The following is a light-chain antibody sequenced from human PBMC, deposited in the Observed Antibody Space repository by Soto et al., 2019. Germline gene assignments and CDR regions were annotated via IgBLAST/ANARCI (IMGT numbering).Light chain of an antibody. CDR3: QQHYTWPPLYT. V-gene: IGKV3-15*01. J-gene: IGKJ2*01. Sequence: EIVMTQSPATLSVSPGESATLSCRASQTIADDLGWYQQKPGRPPRLLIYGASTRATGVPPRFSGSRSGTDFTLPISILQSEDFAVYYCQQHYTWPPLYTFGQGTKLEIK. CDR2: GAS. CDR1: QTIADD.